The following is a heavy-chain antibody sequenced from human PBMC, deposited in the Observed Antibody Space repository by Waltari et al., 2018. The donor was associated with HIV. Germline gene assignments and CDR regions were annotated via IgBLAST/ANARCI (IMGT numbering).Heavy chain of an antibody. CDR2: ISWNSGTI. J-gene: IGHJ3*02. Sequence: EVLLVESGGGLVQPGGSLRRSCAASGFKFADYARHWVRQAPGRGLEWVSSISWNSGTIGYADSVKGRFTISRDNAKNSLSLQMNSLRPGDTALYYCAKVGMTAVTSYAIDIWGQGTMVTVSS. CDR1: GFKFADYA. V-gene: IGHV3-9*01. CDR3: AKVGMTAVTSYAIDI. D-gene: IGHD4-17*01.